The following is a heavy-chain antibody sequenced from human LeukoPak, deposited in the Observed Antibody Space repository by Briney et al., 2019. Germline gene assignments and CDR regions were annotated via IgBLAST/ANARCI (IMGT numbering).Heavy chain of an antibody. CDR3: ARNEDNWFDP. CDR1: GGSFSGYY. CDR2: INHSGST. V-gene: IGHV4-34*01. J-gene: IGHJ5*02. D-gene: IGHD1-1*01. Sequence: SSETLSLTCAVYGGSFSGYYWSWIRQPPGKGLEWIGEINHSGSTNYNPSLKSRVTISVDTSKNQFSLKLSSVTAADTAVYYCARNEDNWFDPWGQGTLVTVSS.